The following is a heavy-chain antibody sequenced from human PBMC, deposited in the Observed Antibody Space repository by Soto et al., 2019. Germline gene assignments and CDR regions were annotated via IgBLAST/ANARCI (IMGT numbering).Heavy chain of an antibody. J-gene: IGHJ3*02. CDR3: ARLKYSSSWDDAFDI. V-gene: IGHV4-31*03. CDR2: IYYSGST. Sequence: QVQLQESGPGLVKPSQTLSLTCTVSGGSISSGGYYWSWIRQHPGKGLEWIGYIYYSGSTYYNPSLNSRVTISGDTSKNQFSLKLSSVTAADTAVYYCARLKYSSSWDDAFDIWGQGTMVTVSS. D-gene: IGHD6-6*01. CDR1: GGSISSGGYY.